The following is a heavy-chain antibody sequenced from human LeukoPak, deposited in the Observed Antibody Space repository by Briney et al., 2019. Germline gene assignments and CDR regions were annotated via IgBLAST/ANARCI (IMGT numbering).Heavy chain of an antibody. V-gene: IGHV3-23*01. Sequence: GGSLRLSCAASGFIFNNYGLIWVRQAPGKGLEWVSAISNDGGGTQYADFVEGRFTIFRDNSKNTLFLQMSSLRAEDTALYYCAKGSSGYFADLWGQGTLVTVSS. CDR1: GFIFNNYG. J-gene: IGHJ5*02. D-gene: IGHD3-22*01. CDR2: ISNDGGGT. CDR3: AKGSSGYFADL.